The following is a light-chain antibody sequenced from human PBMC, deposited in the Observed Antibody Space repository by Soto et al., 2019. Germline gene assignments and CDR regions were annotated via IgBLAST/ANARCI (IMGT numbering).Light chain of an antibody. CDR2: IAS. J-gene: IGKJ5*01. Sequence: EIVLTQSPGTLSLSPGERATLSCRASQSISRSYLAWYQQKPGQAPRLLIYIASIRATGIPDRFSGSGSGTDFTLTISRLEPEDFAVYYCQQYGNSPITFGQGTRLEIK. V-gene: IGKV3-20*01. CDR1: QSISRSY. CDR3: QQYGNSPIT.